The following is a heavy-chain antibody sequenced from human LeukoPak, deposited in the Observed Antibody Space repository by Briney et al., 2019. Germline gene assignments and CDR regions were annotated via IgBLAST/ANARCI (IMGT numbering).Heavy chain of an antibody. Sequence: GGSLRLSCAASGFTFSSYGMHWVRQAPGKGLEWVAFIRYDGSNKYYADSVKGRFTISRDNSKNTLYLQMNSLRAEDTAVYYCAKAIVVVITQIDYWGQGTLVTVSS. CDR2: IRYDGSNK. J-gene: IGHJ4*02. CDR3: AKAIVVVITQIDY. V-gene: IGHV3-30*02. CDR1: GFTFSSYG. D-gene: IGHD3-22*01.